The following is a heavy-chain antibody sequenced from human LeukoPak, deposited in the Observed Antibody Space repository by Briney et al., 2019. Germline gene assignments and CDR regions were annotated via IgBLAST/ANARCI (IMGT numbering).Heavy chain of an antibody. V-gene: IGHV3-30*04. Sequence: PGGSLRLSCAASGFTFSSYAMHWVRQAPGKGLEWVAVISYDGSNKYYADSVKGRFTISRDNSKNTPYLQMNSLRAEDTAVYYCAGRAVAGFDYWGQGTLVTVSS. CDR3: AGRAVAGFDY. CDR2: ISYDGSNK. D-gene: IGHD6-19*01. J-gene: IGHJ4*02. CDR1: GFTFSSYA.